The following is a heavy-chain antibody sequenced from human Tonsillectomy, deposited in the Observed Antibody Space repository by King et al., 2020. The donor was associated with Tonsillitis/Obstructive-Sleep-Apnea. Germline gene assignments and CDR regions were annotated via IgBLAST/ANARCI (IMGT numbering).Heavy chain of an antibody. D-gene: IGHD6-19*01. CDR1: GGSFSGYY. Sequence: VQLQQWGAGLLKPSETLSLTCAVYGGSFSGYYWSWIRQPPGKGLEWIGEINHSGSTNYNPSLKSRVTISVDTSKNQFSLKLSSVTAADTAVYYCARIAVGAQIDYWAREPWSPSPQ. J-gene: IGHJ4*02. CDR2: INHSGST. CDR3: ARIAVGAQIDY. V-gene: IGHV4-34*01.